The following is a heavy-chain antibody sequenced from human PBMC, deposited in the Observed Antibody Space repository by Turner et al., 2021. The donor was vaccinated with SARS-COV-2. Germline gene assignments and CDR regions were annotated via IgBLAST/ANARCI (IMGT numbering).Heavy chain of an antibody. CDR1: GFTFNSYW. J-gene: IGHJ4*02. CDR3: AKEVQSSGSRTYDY. V-gene: IGHV3-74*01. Sequence: EVQLVESGGGLVQPGGSLRPSCVVSGFTFNSYWMHWVRQVPGKGLVWVSRINTDGSTTTFADSVKGRFTISRDNAKNTLYLQMNSLRVEDTGVYYCAKEVQSSGSRTYDYWGQGTLVTVSS. D-gene: IGHD6-19*01. CDR2: INTDGSTT.